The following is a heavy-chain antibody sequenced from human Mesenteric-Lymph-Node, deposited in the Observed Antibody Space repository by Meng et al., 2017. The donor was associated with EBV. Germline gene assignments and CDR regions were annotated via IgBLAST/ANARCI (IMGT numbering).Heavy chain of an antibody. J-gene: IGHJ4*02. D-gene: IGHD4-17*01. CDR1: GGSVSSGTYY. V-gene: IGHV4-61*01. CDR2: IYYSGST. CDR3: ATGLYGDYALAN. Sequence: QVHLPGSGPGLGKPSEASFLTCTVPGGSVSSGTYYWSWIRQPPGKGLRWIGYIYYSGSTNYNPSLKSRVTISVDTSKDQFSLKLSSVTAADTAVYYCATGLYGDYALANWGQGTLVTVSS.